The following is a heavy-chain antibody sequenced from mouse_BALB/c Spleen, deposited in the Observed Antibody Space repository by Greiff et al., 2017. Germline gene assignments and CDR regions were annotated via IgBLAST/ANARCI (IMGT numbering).Heavy chain of an antibody. CDR1: GFTFSSYA. D-gene: IGHD2-13*01. Sequence: DVQLVESGGGLVKPGGSLKLSCAASGFTFSSYAMSWVRQSPEKRLEWVAEISSGGSYTYYPDTVTGRFTISRDNAKNTLYLEMSSLRSEDTAMYYCARDGDYGGGFAYWGQGTLVTVSA. V-gene: IGHV5-9-4*01. J-gene: IGHJ3*01. CDR2: ISSGGSYT. CDR3: ARDGDYGGGFAY.